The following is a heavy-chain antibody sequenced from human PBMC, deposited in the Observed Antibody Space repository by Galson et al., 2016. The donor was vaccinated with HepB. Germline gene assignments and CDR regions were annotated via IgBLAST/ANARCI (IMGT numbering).Heavy chain of an antibody. CDR1: RFTFSTYA. Sequence: SLRLSCAASRFTFSTYAMHWVRQAPGKGLEWVAVISSDGSNKYYADSVKGRFTISRDSSKNTLSLPMNSLRAEDAAIYYCAGAINDYVWGSYRPTANFHGMDVWSQGTTVTVSS. J-gene: IGHJ6*02. CDR2: ISSDGSNK. CDR3: AGAINDYVWGSYRPTANFHGMDV. V-gene: IGHV3-30-3*01. D-gene: IGHD3-16*02.